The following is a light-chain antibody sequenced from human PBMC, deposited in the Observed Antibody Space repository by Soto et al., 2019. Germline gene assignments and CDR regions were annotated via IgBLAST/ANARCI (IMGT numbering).Light chain of an antibody. Sequence: SYELTQPPSVSAAPGKTATITCGGNNIGNLDVHWYQQKPGQAPVLVIFSDNDRPSGIPDRFSGSTSGNTATLTISRVDAGDAANYYCQVWDGSTDAVFGGGNKLTVL. CDR3: QVWDGSTDAV. CDR1: NIGNLD. J-gene: IGLJ2*01. CDR2: SDN. V-gene: IGLV3-21*04.